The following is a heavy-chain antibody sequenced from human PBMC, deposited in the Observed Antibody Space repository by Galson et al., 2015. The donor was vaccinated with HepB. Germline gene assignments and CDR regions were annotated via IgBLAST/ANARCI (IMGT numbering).Heavy chain of an antibody. CDR3: AGRYSGYDYYYYGMVV. Sequence: QSGAEVKKPGESLRISCKGSGYSFTSYWISWVRQMPGKGLEWMGRIDPSDSYTNYSPSFQGHVTISADKSISTAYLQWSSLKASDTAMYYCAGRYSGYDYYYYGMVVWGQGTTVTVSS. D-gene: IGHD5-12*01. CDR2: IDPSDSYT. J-gene: IGHJ6*02. CDR1: GYSFTSYW. V-gene: IGHV5-10-1*01.